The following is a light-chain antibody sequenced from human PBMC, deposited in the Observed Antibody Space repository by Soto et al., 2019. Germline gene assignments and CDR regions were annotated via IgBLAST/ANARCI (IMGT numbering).Light chain of an antibody. CDR2: EVS. CDR3: SSYTSRNSYV. J-gene: IGLJ1*01. V-gene: IGLV2-14*01. CDR1: SSDVGGYNY. Sequence: QSALTQPASVSGSPGQSITISCTGTSSDVGGYNYVSWYQQHPGKAPKFMIYEVSNRPSGVSNRFSGSKSGNTASLTISGLQAEDEADYYCSSYTSRNSYVFGSGTKLTVL.